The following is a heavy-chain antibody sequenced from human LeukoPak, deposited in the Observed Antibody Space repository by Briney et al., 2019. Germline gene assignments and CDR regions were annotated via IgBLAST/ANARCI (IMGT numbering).Heavy chain of an antibody. D-gene: IGHD3-10*01. CDR3: AGPGAGDLDY. CDR1: GGPFGVYY. CDR2: INHSGST. V-gene: IGHV4-34*01. J-gene: IGHJ4*02. Sequence: SETLSLSCAVYGGPFGVYYWSWVRQPPGKGLEWIGEINHSGSTNYNPSLKSRVTISVDTSKNHFSLKLSSVTVADTAVYYCAGPGAGDLDYWGQGTLVNVSS.